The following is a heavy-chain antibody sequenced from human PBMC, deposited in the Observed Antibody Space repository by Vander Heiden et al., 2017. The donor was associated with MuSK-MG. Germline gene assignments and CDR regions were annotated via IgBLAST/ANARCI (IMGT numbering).Heavy chain of an antibody. CDR3: AKEVGSSGRAGFFGS. J-gene: IGHJ4*02. CDR1: GLPLSTSV. Sequence: QVQLVESGVGVVQPGTSLSLSCAACGLPLSTSVMHWVRQAPGEGLEWAAGISTDGMRHHYADSVKGRFTISKDNSRNTVYLEMNSLREEDTAVFFCAKEVGSSGRAGFFGSWGQGTLVTVSS. D-gene: IGHD6-19*01. V-gene: IGHV3-30*04. CDR2: ISTDGMRH.